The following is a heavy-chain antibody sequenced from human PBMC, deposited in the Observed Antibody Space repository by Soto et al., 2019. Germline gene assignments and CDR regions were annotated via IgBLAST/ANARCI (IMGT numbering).Heavy chain of an antibody. CDR3: ARALVRFLEWVLDGYYYTMDV. J-gene: IGHJ6*02. CDR2: INPNSGDT. Sequence: ASVKVSCKPSGHTFSAYYMHWVRQAPGQGLEWMGWINPNSGDTKYAQKFQGRVTMTRDMSIRTVYMEVSRLRSDDTAVYYCARALVRFLEWVLDGYYYTMDVWGQGTTVTVSS. D-gene: IGHD3-3*01. CDR1: GHTFSAYY. V-gene: IGHV1-2*02.